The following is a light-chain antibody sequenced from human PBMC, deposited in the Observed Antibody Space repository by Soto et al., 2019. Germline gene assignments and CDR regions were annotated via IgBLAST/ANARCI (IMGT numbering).Light chain of an antibody. CDR2: GAS. CDR1: QSVSTSY. V-gene: IGKV3-20*01. CDR3: QQYGSSPNT. Sequence: EIVLTQSPGTLYLSPGERATLSCRTSQSVSTSYLAWYQQKPGQAPRLLIYGASSSATGIPDRFSGSGSGTDFTLTISRLEPEDFAVYYCQQYGSSPNTFGGGTKVEIK. J-gene: IGKJ4*01.